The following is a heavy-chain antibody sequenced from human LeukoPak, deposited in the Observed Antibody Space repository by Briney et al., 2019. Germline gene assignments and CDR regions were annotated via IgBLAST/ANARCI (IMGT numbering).Heavy chain of an antibody. CDR3: ARTILPALDY. Sequence: SGGSLRLSCAASGFTFSSYGMHWVRQAPGKGLEWVAFIDYGGSYKYYADSAKGRFTISRDNSRNTLYLQMNSLRVEDTAVYYCARTILPALDYWGQGTLVTVSS. CDR1: GFTFSSYG. V-gene: IGHV3-30*19. J-gene: IGHJ4*02. CDR2: IDYGGSYK. D-gene: IGHD2-2*01.